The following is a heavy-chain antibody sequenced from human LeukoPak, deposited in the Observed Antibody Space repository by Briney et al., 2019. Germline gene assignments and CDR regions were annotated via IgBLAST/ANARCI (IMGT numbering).Heavy chain of an antibody. CDR3: ARGSLLTLYSGSSHNWFDP. CDR2: MNPNSGTT. V-gene: IGHV1-8*01. CDR1: GYTFTSYD. Sequence: ASVKVSCKASGYTFTSYDINWVRQATGQGLEWTGWMNPNSGTTGYAQKVQGRVTMTRNTSISTAYMELSSLRSEDTAVYYCARGSLLTLYSGSSHNWFDPWGQGTLVTVSS. J-gene: IGHJ5*02. D-gene: IGHD1-26*01.